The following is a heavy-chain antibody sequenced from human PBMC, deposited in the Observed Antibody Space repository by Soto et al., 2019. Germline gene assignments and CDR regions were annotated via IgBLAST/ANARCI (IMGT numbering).Heavy chain of an antibody. D-gene: IGHD6-19*01. J-gene: IGHJ6*02. CDR1: GFTFDDYA. V-gene: IGHV3-9*01. CDR2: ISWNNGNI. CDR3: AKDRISIAVAGPFSYGFDV. Sequence: EVQLVESGGGLVQSGRSLRLSCAASGFTFDDYAMHWVRQAPGKGLEWVSGISWNNGNIGYADSVKGRFTSSRDNAMNSLYRYRSSLRAEESSLYYCAKDRISIAVAGPFSYGFDVWGQWTTVTVSS.